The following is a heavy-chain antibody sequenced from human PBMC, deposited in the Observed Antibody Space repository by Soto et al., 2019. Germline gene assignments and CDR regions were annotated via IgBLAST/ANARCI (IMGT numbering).Heavy chain of an antibody. CDR2: ITSDGKSK. V-gene: IGHV3-74*01. Sequence: GGSLRLSCAASGFNFSNHWMHWVRQRPAEGLVWVSRITSDGKSKAYAESVKGRFAISRDNAKNTLYLQMNGLTAEDTAVYYCATTSYDFWSGPRGYFDYWGQGTLVTVSS. CDR1: GFNFSNHW. J-gene: IGHJ4*02. CDR3: ATTSYDFWSGPRGYFDY. D-gene: IGHD3-3*01.